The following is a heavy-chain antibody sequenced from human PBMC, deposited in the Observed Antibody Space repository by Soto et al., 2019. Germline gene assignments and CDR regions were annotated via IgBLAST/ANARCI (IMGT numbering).Heavy chain of an antibody. J-gene: IGHJ4*02. CDR2: ISGSGGGT. Sequence: GGSLRLSCAASGFTFSSYTMSWVRQAPGKGLEWVSSISGSGGGTYYADSVKGRFTFSRDNSKNTLYLQMNSLRAEDTAVYYCAKFGMATTKRSPPYYIDYWGQGALVTVSS. V-gene: IGHV3-23*01. CDR3: AKFGMATTKRSPPYYIDY. D-gene: IGHD1-1*01. CDR1: GFTFSSYT.